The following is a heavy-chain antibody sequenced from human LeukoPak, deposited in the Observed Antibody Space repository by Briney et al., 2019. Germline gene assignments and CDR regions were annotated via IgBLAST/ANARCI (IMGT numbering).Heavy chain of an antibody. J-gene: IGHJ4*02. V-gene: IGHV1-69*04. CDR3: AREDSSGWLIDY. D-gene: IGHD6-19*01. CDR1: GGTFSSYA. CDR2: IIPILGIA. Sequence: SVKVSCKASGGTFSSYAISLVRRAPGQGLEWMGRIIPILGIANYAQKFQGRVTITADKSTSTAYMELSSLRSEDTAVYYCAREDSSGWLIDYWGQGTLVTVSS.